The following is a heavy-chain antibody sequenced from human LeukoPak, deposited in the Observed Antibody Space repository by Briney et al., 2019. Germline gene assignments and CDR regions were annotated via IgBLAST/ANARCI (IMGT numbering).Heavy chain of an antibody. D-gene: IGHD1-26*01. V-gene: IGHV4-4*09. CDR3: ARSDGIVGEEAWFDP. J-gene: IGHJ5*02. Sequence: SETLFLTCSVSGGSIGTFHWHWIRQPPGKGLEWIGYIFTTEVTNYSPSLKSRVTISVDTSKNQFSLRLSSVTAADTAVYYCARSDGIVGEEAWFDPWGQGTLVTVSS. CDR1: GGSIGTFH. CDR2: IFTTEVT.